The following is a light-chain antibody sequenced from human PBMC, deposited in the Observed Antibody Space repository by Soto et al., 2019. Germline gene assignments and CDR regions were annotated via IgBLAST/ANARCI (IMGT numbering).Light chain of an antibody. V-gene: IGLV2-8*01. J-gene: IGLJ1*01. CDR3: VARKNNRV. CDR2: EAT. Sequence: QSALTQPPSASGSPGQSVTISCTGIGGDVRDSNYVSWYQQYPGKAPKLMIYEATQRPAGFPDRFSGSKSGDTASLPVSGLQDEDEADYYCVARKNNRVFGTGTKLTVL. CDR1: GGDVRDSNY.